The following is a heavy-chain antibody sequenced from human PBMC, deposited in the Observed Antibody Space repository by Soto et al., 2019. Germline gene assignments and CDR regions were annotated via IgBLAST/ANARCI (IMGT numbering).Heavy chain of an antibody. CDR1: GFTFSNAW. Sequence: GGSLRLSCAASGFTFSNAWMNWVRQAPGKGLEWVGRIKSKTDGGTTDYAAPVKGRFTISRDDSKNTLYLQMNSLKTEDTAVYYCTTDSLRYFDWTHAQTFDYWGQGTLVTVSS. D-gene: IGHD3-9*01. CDR3: TTDSLRYFDWTHAQTFDY. V-gene: IGHV3-15*07. J-gene: IGHJ4*02. CDR2: IKSKTDGGTT.